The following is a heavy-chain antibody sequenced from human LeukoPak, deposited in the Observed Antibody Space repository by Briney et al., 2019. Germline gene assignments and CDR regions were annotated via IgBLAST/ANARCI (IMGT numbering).Heavy chain of an antibody. V-gene: IGHV3-15*01. CDR3: ATPGRIPEAANWFDP. D-gene: IGHD6-13*01. Sequence: GGSLRLSCAASGFTFPNAWMSWLRQAPGKGLEWVGHIKSRTDGGTTDYAAPVKGRFAISRDDSENTLYLQMNSLKTEDTAVYYCATPGRIPEAANWFDPWGQGTLVTVSS. CDR2: IKSRTDGGTT. J-gene: IGHJ5*02. CDR1: GFTFPNAW.